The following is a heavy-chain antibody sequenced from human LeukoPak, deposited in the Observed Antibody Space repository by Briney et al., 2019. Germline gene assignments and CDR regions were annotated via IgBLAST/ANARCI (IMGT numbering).Heavy chain of an antibody. V-gene: IGHV3-9*01. Sequence: GGSLRLSCAASGFTFDDYAMHWVRQAPGKGLEWVSGISWNSGSIGYADSVKGRFTISRDNAKNSLYLQMNSLRAEDTALYYCAKDKAHRKFGVVTPVGHWGQGTLVTVSS. CDR1: GFTFDDYA. D-gene: IGHD3-3*01. J-gene: IGHJ4*02. CDR3: AKDKAHRKFGVVTPVGH. CDR2: ISWNSGSI.